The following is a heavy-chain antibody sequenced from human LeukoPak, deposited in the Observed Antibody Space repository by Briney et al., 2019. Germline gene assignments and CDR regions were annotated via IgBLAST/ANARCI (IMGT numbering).Heavy chain of an antibody. Sequence: GGSLRLSCAASGFTVSNNYMNWVRQAPGKGLEWVSVIYSGGSTYYADSVKGRFTISRHNSNNTLYLQMNSLRDEDTAVYYCARGTKYGGYSYGFLDYWGQGTPVTVSS. CDR2: IYSGGST. CDR3: ARGTKYGGYSYGFLDY. D-gene: IGHD5-18*01. CDR1: GFTVSNNY. J-gene: IGHJ4*02. V-gene: IGHV3-53*04.